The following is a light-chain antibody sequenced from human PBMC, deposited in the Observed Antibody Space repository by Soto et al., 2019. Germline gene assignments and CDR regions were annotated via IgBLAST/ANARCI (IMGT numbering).Light chain of an antibody. V-gene: IGKV1-5*01. Sequence: IQMTQSPASLSASVGDRVTITCRASQNIRTYLNWYQQKPGRAPKLLIHSAAALPSGGPSRCSGSGSGTEVTLTISSLQPDDFATYYCQQYNSYSPLTFGGGTKVDI. CDR1: QNIRTY. CDR2: SAA. J-gene: IGKJ4*01. CDR3: QQYNSYSPLT.